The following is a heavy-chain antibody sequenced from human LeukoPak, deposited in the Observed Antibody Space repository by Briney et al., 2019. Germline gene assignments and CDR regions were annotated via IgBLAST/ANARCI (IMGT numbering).Heavy chain of an antibody. V-gene: IGHV3-23*01. J-gene: IGHJ4*02. D-gene: IGHD2-2*01. CDR3: AKPLRLDIVVVPAYPS. CDR1: GFTFSSYA. CDR2: ISGSGGST. Sequence: GGSLRLSCAASGFTFSSYAMSWVRQAPGKGLEWVSAISGSGGSTYYADSVKGRFTISRDNSKNTLYLQMNSLRAEDTAVYYCAKPLRLDIVVVPAYPSWGQGTLVTVSS.